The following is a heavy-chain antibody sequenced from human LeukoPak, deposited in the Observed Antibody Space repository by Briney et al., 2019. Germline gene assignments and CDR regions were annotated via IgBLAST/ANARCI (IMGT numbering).Heavy chain of an antibody. CDR2: ISSSGSTI. CDR3: ARVADILTGYWEFDY. V-gene: IGHV3-11*01. D-gene: IGHD3-9*01. CDR1: GFTFSDYY. J-gene: IGHJ4*02. Sequence: GGSLRLSCAASGFTFSDYYMSWIRQAPGKGLEWVSYISSSGSTIYYADSVKGRFTISRDNAKNSLYLQMNSLRAEDTAVYYCARVADILTGYWEFDYWGQGTLVTVSS.